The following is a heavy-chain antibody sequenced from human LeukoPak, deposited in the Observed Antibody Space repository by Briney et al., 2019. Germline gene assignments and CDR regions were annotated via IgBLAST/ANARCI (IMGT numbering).Heavy chain of an antibody. CDR1: GFTFSSYG. D-gene: IGHD1-26*01. CDR3: AKDGDTVSGTYYFDMDV. CDR2: IRYDAINK. V-gene: IGHV3-30*02. Sequence: GGSLSLSCAASGFTFSSYGMHWVRQAPGKGLEWVAFIRYDAINKYYADSVKGRFTISRDNSRNTLYLQMNSLRAEDTALYYCAKDGDTVSGTYYFDMDVWGKGTTVTISS. J-gene: IGHJ6*03.